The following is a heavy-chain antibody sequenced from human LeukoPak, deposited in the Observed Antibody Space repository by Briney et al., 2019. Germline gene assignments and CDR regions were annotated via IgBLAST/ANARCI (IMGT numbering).Heavy chain of an antibody. D-gene: IGHD2-15*01. J-gene: IGHJ4*02. CDR2: PYWDDDN. V-gene: IGHV2-5*02. CDR1: GFSLSTSGVG. CDR3: AHSLSVVVADVLYYFDY. Sequence: ESGPTLVNPTQTLTLTCTFSGFSLSTSGVGVSWIRQPPGKALEWLAPPYWDDDNRYSTSLKNGLTITKDTSKNQVVLTMTNMDPVDTATYYCAHSLSVVVADVLYYFDYWGQGTLVTVSS.